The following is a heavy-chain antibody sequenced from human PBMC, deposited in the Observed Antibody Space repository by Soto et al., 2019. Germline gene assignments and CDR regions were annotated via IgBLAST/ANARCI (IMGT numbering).Heavy chain of an antibody. D-gene: IGHD3-9*01. CDR1: GYTFTSYA. CDR2: INAGNGNT. Sequence: ASVKVSCKASGYTFTSYAMHWVRQAPGQRLEWMGWINAGNGNTKYSQKFQGRVTITRDTSASTAYMELSSLRSDDTAVYYCARNFPPSYDILTGEDAFDIWGQGTMVTVSS. J-gene: IGHJ3*02. V-gene: IGHV1-3*01. CDR3: ARNFPPSYDILTGEDAFDI.